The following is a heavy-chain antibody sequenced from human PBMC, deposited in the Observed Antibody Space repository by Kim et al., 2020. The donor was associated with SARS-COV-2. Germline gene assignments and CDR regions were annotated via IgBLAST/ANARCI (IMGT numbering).Heavy chain of an antibody. CDR2: IRSRANSYST. Sequence: GGSLRLSCATSGFTFSGSAMHWVRQASGKGLEWVGRIRSRANSYSTAYAASVKGRFINSRDDSKNTAYLQMNSLKTEDTAVYYCTVPGIAVAGGGYWGEG. D-gene: IGHD6-19*01. V-gene: IGHV3-73*01. CDR1: GFTFSGSA. CDR3: TVPGIAVAGGGY. J-gene: IGHJ4*02.